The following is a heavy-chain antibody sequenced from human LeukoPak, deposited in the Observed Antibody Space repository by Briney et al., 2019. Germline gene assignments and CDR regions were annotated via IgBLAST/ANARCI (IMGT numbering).Heavy chain of an antibody. CDR1: GFTFSKSA. Sequence: TSVKVSCKASGFTFSKSAMQWVRQARGQRLEWIGWIVVGSGNTNYAQKFQERVTITRDMSTSTAYMELSSLRSEDTAVYYCAADRIAVAGYWYFDLWGRGTLVTVSP. D-gene: IGHD6-19*01. CDR3: AADRIAVAGYWYFDL. V-gene: IGHV1-58*02. J-gene: IGHJ2*01. CDR2: IVVGSGNT.